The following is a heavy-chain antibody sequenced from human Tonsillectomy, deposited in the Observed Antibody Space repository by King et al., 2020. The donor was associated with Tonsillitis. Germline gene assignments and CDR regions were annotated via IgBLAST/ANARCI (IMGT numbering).Heavy chain of an antibody. CDR2: ISDDESNK. CDR3: ARRAPYYDSSGYSYWFAP. CDR1: GFTFSSYG. D-gene: IGHD3-22*01. J-gene: IGHJ5*02. Sequence: VQLVESGGGVVQPGRSLRLSCAASGFTFSSYGMHWVRQAPGKGLEWVAVISDDESNKYYADSVEGRFTISRDNSRKTLYLQMNSLRAEDTAVYYCARRAPYYDSSGYSYWFAPWGQGTLVTVSS. V-gene: IGHV3-33*05.